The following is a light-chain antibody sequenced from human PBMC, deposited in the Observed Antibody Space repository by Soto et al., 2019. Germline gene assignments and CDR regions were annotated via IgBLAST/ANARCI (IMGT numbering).Light chain of an antibody. CDR1: QSINSNY. Sequence: EIVLTQSPATLSLSPGERATLSCGASQSINSNYLAWYQQKPGLAPRLVIYDTSRRAPGIPDRLTGSGSGTDFTLTISRLESEDSAIYYCQQYGSSPTFGQGTRLEIK. CDR2: DTS. CDR3: QQYGSSPT. V-gene: IGKV3D-20*01. J-gene: IGKJ5*01.